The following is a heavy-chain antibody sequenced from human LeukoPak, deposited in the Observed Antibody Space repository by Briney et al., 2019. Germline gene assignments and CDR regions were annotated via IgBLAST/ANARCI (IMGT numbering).Heavy chain of an antibody. CDR3: ASGAAVADYYFDY. J-gene: IGHJ4*02. D-gene: IGHD6-19*01. Sequence: GGSLRLSCAASGFTFSSYAISWVRQAPGQGLEWMGGIIPIFGTANYAQKFQGRVTITADESTSTAYMELSSLRSEDTAVYYCASGAAVADYYFDYWGQGTLVTVSS. V-gene: IGHV1-69*01. CDR1: GFTFSSYA. CDR2: IIPIFGTA.